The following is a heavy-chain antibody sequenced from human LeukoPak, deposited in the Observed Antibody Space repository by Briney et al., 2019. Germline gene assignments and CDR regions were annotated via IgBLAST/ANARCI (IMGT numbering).Heavy chain of an antibody. CDR3: ARAFAGAPFDL. D-gene: IGHD3-10*01. CDR2: VSSIGRQE. CDR1: GFTLSAYS. J-gene: IGHJ2*01. V-gene: IGHV3-30*04. Sequence: GRSLRLSCAASGFTLSAYSMHWVRQAPGKGLEWAAGVSSIGRQEYYADSVKGRFTISGDDSKNTLYLQMTSLTVEDTGLYYCARAFAGAPFDLWGRGTLVPVSS.